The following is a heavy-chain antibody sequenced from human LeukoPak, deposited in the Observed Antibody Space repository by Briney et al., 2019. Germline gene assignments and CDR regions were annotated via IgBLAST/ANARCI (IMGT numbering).Heavy chain of an antibody. CDR3: ARTGSGSYHFQH. J-gene: IGHJ1*01. Sequence: GASVKVSCKAFGYTFTSNYMHWVRQAPGQGPEWMGVISPSGGSTTYAQKFQGRVTLTRDTSTSTAYMELRSLRSDDTAVYYCARTGSGSYHFQHWGQGTLVTVSS. CDR1: GYTFTSNY. D-gene: IGHD3-10*01. V-gene: IGHV1-46*01. CDR2: ISPSGGST.